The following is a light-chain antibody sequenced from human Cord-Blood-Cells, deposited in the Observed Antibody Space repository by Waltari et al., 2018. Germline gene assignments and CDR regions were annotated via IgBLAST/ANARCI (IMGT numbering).Light chain of an antibody. CDR3: QQYYSTPYT. V-gene: IGKV4-1*01. J-gene: IGKJ2*01. Sequence: DIVMTQSPDSLAVSLGERATINCKSSPSVLYSSNNKNYLAWYQQKPGQPPKLLIYWASTRESGVPDRFRGSGSGTDFTLTISSLQAEDVAVYYCQQYYSTPYTFGQGTKLEIK. CDR1: PSVLYSSNNKNY. CDR2: WAS.